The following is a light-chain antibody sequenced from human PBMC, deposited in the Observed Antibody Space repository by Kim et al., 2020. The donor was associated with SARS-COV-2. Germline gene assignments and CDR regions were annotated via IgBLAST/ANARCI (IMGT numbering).Light chain of an antibody. Sequence: GQRVTISCSGSSSNIGSNYVYWYQQLPGTAPKVLIYRNNQRPSGVPDRFSGSKSGTSASLAISGLRSDDEADYYCAAWDDSLSGWVFGGGTKLTVL. V-gene: IGLV1-47*01. J-gene: IGLJ3*02. CDR3: AAWDDSLSGWV. CDR1: SSNIGSNY. CDR2: RNN.